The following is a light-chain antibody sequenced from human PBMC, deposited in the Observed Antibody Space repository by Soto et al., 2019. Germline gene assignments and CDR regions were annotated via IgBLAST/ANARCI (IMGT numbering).Light chain of an antibody. CDR3: QSYDISLSGWV. J-gene: IGLJ3*02. CDR1: SSNIGERYD. V-gene: IGLV1-40*01. Sequence: QSVLTQPPSVSGAPGQTVTISCTGSSSNIGERYDVHWYRQLPGTAPKLLIYRDSNRPSGVPDRFSGSKSVTPASLAITGLQAEYEGDYYCQSYDISLSGWVFGGGTKLTVL. CDR2: RDS.